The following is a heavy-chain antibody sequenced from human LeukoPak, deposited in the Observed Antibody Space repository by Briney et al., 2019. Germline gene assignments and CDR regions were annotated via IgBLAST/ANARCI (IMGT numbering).Heavy chain of an antibody. D-gene: IGHD3-3*01. CDR1: GGSISSYY. CDR2: IYSSGIF. J-gene: IGHJ4*02. Sequence: SETLSLTCTVSGGSISSYYWSWIRQPAGKAPEWIGRIYSSGIFNYNPSLKSRVTMSLDNSKNQLSLKLSYVTAADTAVYYCARDTGKSGYPDYWGQGTLVTVSS. CDR3: ARDTGKSGYPDY. V-gene: IGHV4-4*07.